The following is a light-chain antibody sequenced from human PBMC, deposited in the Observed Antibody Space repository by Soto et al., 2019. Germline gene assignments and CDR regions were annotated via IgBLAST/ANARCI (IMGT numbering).Light chain of an antibody. CDR3: QQYHDWPWT. CDR1: QSVSSN. Sequence: EIVITQSPATLSVSPGERATLSCRASQSVSSNLVWYQQKPGQAPRLLFYGASTRATGIPARFSGSGSGTEFTLTISSLQSEDFAVYYCQQYHDWPWTFGQGTKVDIK. J-gene: IGKJ1*01. V-gene: IGKV3-15*01. CDR2: GAS.